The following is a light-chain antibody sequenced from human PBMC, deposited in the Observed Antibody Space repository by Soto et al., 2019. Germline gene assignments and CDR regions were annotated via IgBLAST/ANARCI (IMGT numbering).Light chain of an antibody. Sequence: EIVLTQSPGTLSLSPGERATLSCRASQSVRNSYLAWYQQKPGQAPRLLISGASSRATGIPDGFSGSGSGTDFTLPINRLEPEDFALYYCQQYGGSPITFGQGTRLEIK. CDR2: GAS. V-gene: IGKV3-20*01. CDR3: QQYGGSPIT. J-gene: IGKJ5*01. CDR1: QSVRNSY.